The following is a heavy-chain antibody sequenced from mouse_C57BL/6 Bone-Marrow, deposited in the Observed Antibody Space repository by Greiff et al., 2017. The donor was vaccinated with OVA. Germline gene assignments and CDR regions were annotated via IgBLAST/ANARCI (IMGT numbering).Heavy chain of an antibody. J-gene: IGHJ2*01. CDR1: GYTFTSYW. CDR2: IDPSDSYT. Sequence: QVQLQQPGAELVRPGTSVKLSCKASGYTFTSYWMHWVKQRPGQGLEWIGVIDPSDSYTNYNQKFKGKATLTVDTSSSTAYMQLSSLTSEDSAVYYCASTTVVAKDYWGQGTTLTVSS. CDR3: ASTTVVAKDY. D-gene: IGHD1-1*01. V-gene: IGHV1-59*01.